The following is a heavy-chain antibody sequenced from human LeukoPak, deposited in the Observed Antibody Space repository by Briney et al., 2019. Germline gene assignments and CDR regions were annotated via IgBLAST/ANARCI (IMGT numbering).Heavy chain of an antibody. CDR1: GYTFTSYW. CDR3: ARAAVLEY. CDR2: IYPSGSNT. Sequence: GESLKISCKASGYTFTSYWIGWVRQMSRKGLEWMGSIYPSGSNTRYSPSFQGQVTISADKSINTAYLQWSSLKASDTAMYYCARAAVLEYWAQGPLVTVSS. D-gene: IGHD2-15*01. V-gene: IGHV5-51*01. J-gene: IGHJ4*02.